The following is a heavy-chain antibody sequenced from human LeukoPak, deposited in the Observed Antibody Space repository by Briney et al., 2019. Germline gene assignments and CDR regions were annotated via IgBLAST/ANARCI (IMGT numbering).Heavy chain of an antibody. CDR3: ARESGLTDNWLDS. D-gene: IGHD5-12*01. Sequence: GGSLRLSCAASGFSFSNFAMTWVRQAPGKGLEWVSSITGGHFPTYYTDSVKGRFTISRDNSKNTLYLQMNSLRADDTAVYYCARESGLTDNWLDSWGQGTLVIVSS. CDR1: GFSFSNFA. V-gene: IGHV3-23*01. CDR2: ITGGHFPT. J-gene: IGHJ5*01.